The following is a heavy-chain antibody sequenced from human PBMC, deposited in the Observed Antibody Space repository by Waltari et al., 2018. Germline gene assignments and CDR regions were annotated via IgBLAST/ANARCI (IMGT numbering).Heavy chain of an antibody. J-gene: IGHJ6*02. V-gene: IGHV4-59*01. Sequence: QVQLQESGPGLVKPSETLSLTCTVSGGSISSYYWSWIRPPPGKGLEWIGYIYYSGSTNYNPSLKSRVTISVDTSKNQFSLKLSSVTAADTAVYYCARENSSSWYSVGGYYYGMDVWGQGTTVTVSS. CDR1: GGSISSYY. D-gene: IGHD6-13*01. CDR2: IYYSGST. CDR3: ARENSSSWYSVGGYYYGMDV.